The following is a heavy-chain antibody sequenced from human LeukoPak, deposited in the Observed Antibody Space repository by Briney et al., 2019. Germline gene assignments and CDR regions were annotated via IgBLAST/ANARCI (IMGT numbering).Heavy chain of an antibody. D-gene: IGHD3-22*01. J-gene: IGHJ4*02. CDR3: ARFYDTSGYLDC. V-gene: IGHV3-74*01. Sequence: GGSLRLSCAASGFTFSSYWMHWVRQAPRKGLVWVSRINSDGSSTSYADSVKGRFTISRDNAKNTLYLQMNSLRAEDTAVYYCARFYDTSGYLDCWGQGTLVTVSS. CDR2: INSDGSST. CDR1: GFTFSSYW.